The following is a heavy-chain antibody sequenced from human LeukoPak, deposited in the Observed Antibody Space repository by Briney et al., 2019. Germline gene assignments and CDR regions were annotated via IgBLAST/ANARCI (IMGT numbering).Heavy chain of an antibody. CDR1: GGSISSSSYY. CDR3: ARETYYHDTSGFDAFDI. Sequence: SETLSLTCTVSGGSISSSSYYWGWIRQPPGKGLEWIGSIYYSGSTYYNPSLKSRVTISVDTSKNQFSLKLSSVTAADTAVYYCARETYYHDTSGFDAFDIWGQGTMVTVSS. J-gene: IGHJ3*02. D-gene: IGHD3-22*01. CDR2: IYYSGST. V-gene: IGHV4-39*01.